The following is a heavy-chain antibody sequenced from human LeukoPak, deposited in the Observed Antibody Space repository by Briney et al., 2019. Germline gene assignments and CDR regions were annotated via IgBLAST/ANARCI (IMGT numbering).Heavy chain of an antibody. CDR1: GFTFSSYS. CDR3: ARDYGGNYWYFDL. Sequence: GGSLRLSCAASGFTFSSYSMNWIRQAPGKGLEWVSYISSSSSTIYYADSVKGRFTISRDNAKNSLYLQMNSLRAEDTALYYCARDYGGNYWYFDLWGRGTLVTVSS. D-gene: IGHD4-23*01. J-gene: IGHJ2*01. V-gene: IGHV3-48*04. CDR2: ISSSSSTI.